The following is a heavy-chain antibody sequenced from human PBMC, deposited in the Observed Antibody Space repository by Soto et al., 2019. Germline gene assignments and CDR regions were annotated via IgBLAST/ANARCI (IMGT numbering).Heavy chain of an antibody. CDR3: ARRDIVATVKNYYYYYYMDV. D-gene: IGHD5-12*01. CDR2: IKQDGSEK. V-gene: IGHV3-7*01. Sequence: GGSLRVSCAASGFTFSSYWMSWVRQAPGKGLEWVANIKQDGSEKYYVDSVKGRFTISRDNAKNSLYLQMNSLRAEDTAVYYCARRDIVATVKNYYYYYYMDVWGKGTTVTVSS. CDR1: GFTFSSYW. J-gene: IGHJ6*03.